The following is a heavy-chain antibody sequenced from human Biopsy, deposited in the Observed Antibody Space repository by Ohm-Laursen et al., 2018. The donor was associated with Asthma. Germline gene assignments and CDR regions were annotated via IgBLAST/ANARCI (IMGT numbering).Heavy chain of an antibody. Sequence: GSSVKVSCKASGHNFISFAIHWVRQAPGQRLEWMGWVNTGNGDTKYSQKFQGRVTITRDTSASTAYMELRSLRSEDTATYYCARTHYDFLTGQVKDVFGVWGQGTMVTVSS. CDR1: GHNFISFA. V-gene: IGHV1-3*04. CDR2: VNTGNGDT. D-gene: IGHD3-9*01. CDR3: ARTHYDFLTGQVKDVFGV. J-gene: IGHJ3*01.